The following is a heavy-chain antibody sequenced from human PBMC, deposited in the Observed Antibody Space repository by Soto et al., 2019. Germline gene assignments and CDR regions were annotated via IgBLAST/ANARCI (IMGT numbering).Heavy chain of an antibody. Sequence: EVQLVESGGGLVQPGGSLRLSCAASGFTLSSYNMNWVRQAPGKGLEWVSYISGSSDTIYYADSVKGRFTISRDNAKNSLYLRMDSLGDEAAAVYYCARDHGGSTGFVGIHYYFGVDVWGQATTVTVSS. CDR2: ISGSSDTI. CDR1: GFTLSSYN. V-gene: IGHV3-48*02. J-gene: IGHJ6*02. CDR3: ARDHGGSTGFVGIHYYFGVDV. D-gene: IGHD2-15*01.